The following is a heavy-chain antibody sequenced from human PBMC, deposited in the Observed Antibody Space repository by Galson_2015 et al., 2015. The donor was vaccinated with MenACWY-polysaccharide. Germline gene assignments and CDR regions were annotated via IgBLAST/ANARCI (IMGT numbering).Heavy chain of an antibody. CDR3: ARVLKGLVGATPDY. CDR1: GFSFSSYS. J-gene: IGHJ4*02. V-gene: IGHV3-48*02. D-gene: IGHD1-26*01. CDR2: IRSAGTI. Sequence: SLRLSCAASGFSFSSYSMNWVRQAPGKGLEWVSYIRSAGTIYYAESVKGRFTISRDNAKNSLYLQMNSLRDDDTAVYYCARVLKGLVGATPDYWGQGTLVIVSS.